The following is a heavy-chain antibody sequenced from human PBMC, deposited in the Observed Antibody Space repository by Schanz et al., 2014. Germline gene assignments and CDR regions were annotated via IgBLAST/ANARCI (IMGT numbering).Heavy chain of an antibody. J-gene: IGHJ6*02. CDR2: ISGYNGNT. Sequence: QVQLVQSGGEVKKPGASVKVSCKASGYTFRHYGISWLRQAPGQGLEWMGYISGYNGNTNYAPKVQDRVTMTTDTSTSTADMELRSLRSEDTAVYYCARDRGHVEQLVLEWYYAMDVWGQGTTVAVSS. V-gene: IGHV1-18*04. CDR3: ARDRGHVEQLVLEWYYAMDV. D-gene: IGHD6-6*01. CDR1: GYTFRHYG.